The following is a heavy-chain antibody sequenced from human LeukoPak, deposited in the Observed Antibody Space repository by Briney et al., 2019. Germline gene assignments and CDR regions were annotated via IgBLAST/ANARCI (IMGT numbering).Heavy chain of an antibody. V-gene: IGHV3-33*01. CDR2: IWYDGSNK. D-gene: IGHD3-22*01. CDR3: ARSYYYDSSGYPLDY. Sequence: GRSLRLSCAASGFTFSSYGMHWVRQAPGKGLEWVAVIWYDGSNKYYADSVKGRFTISRDNSKNTLYLQMNSLRAEDTAVYYCARSYYYDSSGYPLDYWGQGTLVTVSS. J-gene: IGHJ4*02. CDR1: GFTFSSYG.